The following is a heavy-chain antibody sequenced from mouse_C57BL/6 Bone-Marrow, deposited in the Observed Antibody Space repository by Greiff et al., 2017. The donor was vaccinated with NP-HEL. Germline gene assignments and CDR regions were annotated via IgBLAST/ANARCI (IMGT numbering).Heavy chain of an antibody. CDR2: INPNYGTT. J-gene: IGHJ4*01. V-gene: IGHV1-39*01. CDR3: ATNWDVGLLTNAMDY. D-gene: IGHD4-1*01. CDR1: GYSFTDYN. Sequence: VQLQQSGPELVKPGASVKISCKASGYSFTDYNMNWVKQSNGKSLEWIGVINPNYGTTSYNQKFKGKATLTVDQSSSTAYMQLNSLTSEDSAVYYCATNWDVGLLTNAMDYWGQGTSVTVSS.